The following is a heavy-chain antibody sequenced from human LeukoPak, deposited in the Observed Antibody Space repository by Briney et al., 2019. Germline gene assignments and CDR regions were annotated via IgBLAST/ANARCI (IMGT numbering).Heavy chain of an antibody. CDR1: GFTFDDYG. J-gene: IGHJ6*02. D-gene: IGHD2-2*01. CDR3: ASRYCSSTSCQHGMDV. V-gene: IGHV3-20*04. Sequence: GRSLRLSCAASGFTFDDYGMSWVRQAPGKGLEWVSGINWYGGSTGYANSVKGRFTISRDNAKNSLYLQMNSLRAEDTALYYCASRYCSSTSCQHGMDVWGQGTTVTVSS. CDR2: INWYGGST.